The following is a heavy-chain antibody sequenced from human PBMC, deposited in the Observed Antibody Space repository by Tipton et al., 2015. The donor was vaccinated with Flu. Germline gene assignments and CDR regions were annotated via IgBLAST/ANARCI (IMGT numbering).Heavy chain of an antibody. CDR1: GFTFSSYA. V-gene: IGHV3-30*04. CDR3: ASPEEQWLPTVDV. CDR2: ISYDGSNK. J-gene: IGHJ6*02. Sequence: LSLTCAASGFTFSSYAMHWVRQAPGKGLEWVAVISYDGSNKYYADSVKGRFTISRDNSKNTLYLQMNSLRAEDTAVYYCASPEEQWLPTVDVWGQGTTVTVSS. D-gene: IGHD6-19*01.